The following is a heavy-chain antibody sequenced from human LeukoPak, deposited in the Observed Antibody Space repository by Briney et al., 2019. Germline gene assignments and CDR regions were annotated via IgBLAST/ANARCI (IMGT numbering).Heavy chain of an antibody. CDR1: GFTFSSYG. Sequence: GRSLRLSCAASGFTFSSYGMHWVRQAPGKGLEWVSAISGSGGSTYYADSVKGRFTISRDNSKNTLYLQMNSLRAEDTAVYYCAKGGDLEMATMTQGYFDYWGQGTLVTVSS. V-gene: IGHV3-23*01. CDR2: ISGSGGST. J-gene: IGHJ4*02. CDR3: AKGGDLEMATMTQGYFDY. D-gene: IGHD5-24*01.